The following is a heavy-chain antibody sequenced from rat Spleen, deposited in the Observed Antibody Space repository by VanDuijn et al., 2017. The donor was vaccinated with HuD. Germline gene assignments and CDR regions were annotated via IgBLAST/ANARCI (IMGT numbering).Heavy chain of an antibody. J-gene: IGHJ2*01. Sequence: EVQLVETGGSLVQPGKSLKLTCATSGFTFSNAWMNWVRQSPEKQLEWVAQIKAKSNNYATYYAESVKGRFTISRDDSKGSIYLQMNSLKEEDTAIYYCSWWYWGQGVMVTVSS. V-gene: IGHV6-8*01. CDR2: IKAKSNNYAT. CDR1: GFTFSNAW. CDR3: SWWY.